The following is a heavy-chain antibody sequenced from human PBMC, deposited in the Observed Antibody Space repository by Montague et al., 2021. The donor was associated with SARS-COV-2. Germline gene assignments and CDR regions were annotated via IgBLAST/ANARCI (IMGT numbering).Heavy chain of an antibody. CDR3: AKTGGSGWDYYDSSGYYVN. V-gene: IGHV3-9*01. CDR1: GFTFGDYA. Sequence: SLRLSCAASGFTFGDYAMHWVRQAPGKGLEWVSGISWNSGSIAYADSVKGRFTISRDNAKSSLYLQMNSLRAEDTALYYCAKTGGSGWDYYDSSGYYVNWGQGTLVTVSS. J-gene: IGHJ4*02. CDR2: ISWNSGSI. D-gene: IGHD3-22*01.